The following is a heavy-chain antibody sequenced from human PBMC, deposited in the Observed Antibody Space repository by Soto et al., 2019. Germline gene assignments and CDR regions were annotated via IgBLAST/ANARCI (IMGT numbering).Heavy chain of an antibody. J-gene: IGHJ5*02. CDR3: ARAESLEWFPKRFDP. V-gene: IGHV4-59*01. D-gene: IGHD3-3*01. Sequence: SETLSLTCTVSGGSISSYYWSWIRQPPGKGLEWIGYIYYSGSTNYNPSLKSRVTISVDTSKNQFSLKLSSVTAADTAVYYCARAESLEWFPKRFDPWGQGTLVTFS. CDR1: GGSISSYY. CDR2: IYYSGST.